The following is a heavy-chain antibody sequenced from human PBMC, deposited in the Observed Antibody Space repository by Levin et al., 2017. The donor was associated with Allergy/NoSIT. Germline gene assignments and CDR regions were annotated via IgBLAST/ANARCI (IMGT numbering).Heavy chain of an antibody. V-gene: IGHV3-23*01. Sequence: SCAASGFTFSSYAMSWVRQAPGKGLEWVSAISGSGGSTYYEDSVKGRFTISRDNSKNTLYVQMNSLRAEDTAVYYCAKGVTMFGVVNYYYYYGMDVWGQGTTVTVSS. CDR1: GFTFSSYA. CDR3: AKGVTMFGVVNYYYYYGMDV. J-gene: IGHJ6*02. CDR2: ISGSGGST. D-gene: IGHD3-3*01.